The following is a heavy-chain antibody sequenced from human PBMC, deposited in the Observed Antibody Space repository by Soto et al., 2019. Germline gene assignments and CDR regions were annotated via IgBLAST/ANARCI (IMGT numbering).Heavy chain of an antibody. CDR1: GYTFTSYG. D-gene: IGHD2-15*01. CDR3: ARDLGCSGGSCYSATYNWFDP. J-gene: IGHJ5*02. CDR2: ISAYNGNT. Sequence: ASVKVSCKASGYTFTSYGISWVRQAPGQGLEWMGWISAYNGNTNYAQKLQGRVTMTTDTSTSTAYMELRSLRSDDTAVYYCARDLGCSGGSCYSATYNWFDPWGQGTLVTVSS. V-gene: IGHV1-18*01.